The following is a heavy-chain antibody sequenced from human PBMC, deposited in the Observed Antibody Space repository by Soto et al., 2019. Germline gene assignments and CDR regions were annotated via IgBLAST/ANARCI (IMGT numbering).Heavy chain of an antibody. J-gene: IGHJ4*01. V-gene: IGHV3-30-3*01. CDR3: VRGSPTTAYFDS. CDR1: GFTFSSSA. CDR2: ISNDGSKK. D-gene: IGHD1-26*01. Sequence: GGSLRLSCAASGFTFSSSALHWVRQAPGKGLEWVAVISNDGSKKYYADIVKGRFTISKDSSTNTLYLQMDSLRVEDTAVYYCVRGSPTTAYFDSWGHGTLVTVSS.